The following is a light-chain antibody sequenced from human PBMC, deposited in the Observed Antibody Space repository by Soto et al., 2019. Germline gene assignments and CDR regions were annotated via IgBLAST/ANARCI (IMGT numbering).Light chain of an antibody. V-gene: IGKV3-20*01. Sequence: EIVLTQSPGTLSLSPGERATLSCRASQSVSSSYLAWYQQKPGQAPRLLIYGASSRATGIPDRFSGSGSGTDFTLNISRLEPEDFAVYYCQQYGISPRTFGQGTKLAFK. CDR3: QQYGISPRT. CDR2: GAS. CDR1: QSVSSSY. J-gene: IGKJ2*01.